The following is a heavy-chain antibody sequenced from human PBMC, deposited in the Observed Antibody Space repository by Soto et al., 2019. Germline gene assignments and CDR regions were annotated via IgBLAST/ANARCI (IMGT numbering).Heavy chain of an antibody. Sequence: QVQLVQSGAEVKKPGASVKVSCKASGYTFTSYGISWVRQAPGQGREWMGWISAYNGNTNYAQKLQGRVTMTTDTSTSKAYMELRSLRSDDTAVYYCARDKGYCGGDCYSYYFDYWGQGTLVTVSS. CDR3: ARDKGYCGGDCYSYYFDY. D-gene: IGHD2-21*02. CDR1: GYTFTSYG. J-gene: IGHJ4*02. V-gene: IGHV1-18*01. CDR2: ISAYNGNT.